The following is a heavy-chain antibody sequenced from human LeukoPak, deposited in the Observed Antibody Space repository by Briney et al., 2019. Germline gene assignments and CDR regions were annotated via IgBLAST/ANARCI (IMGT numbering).Heavy chain of an antibody. Sequence: GGSLRLSCAASGFTVGTNYMSWVRQAPGKGLEWVSLIYSGSSTYYANSVRGRFTISRDNSRNTLYLQMDSLRSEDTAVYYCARDFFPVVDSTWYEIGYWGQGTLVTVSS. CDR1: GFTVGTNY. J-gene: IGHJ4*02. D-gene: IGHD2-21*01. V-gene: IGHV3-53*05. CDR2: IYSGSST. CDR3: ARDFFPVVDSTWYEIGY.